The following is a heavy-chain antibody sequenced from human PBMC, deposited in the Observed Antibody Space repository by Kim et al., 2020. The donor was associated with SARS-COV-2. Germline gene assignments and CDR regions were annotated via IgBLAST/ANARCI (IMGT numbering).Heavy chain of an antibody. CDR3: AKSLYSSSINDY. Sequence: YAGSAKGRFTISRDNAKNTAYLQMNSLKIEDTAVYYCAKSLYSSSINDYWGQGTLVTVSS. J-gene: IGHJ4*02. D-gene: IGHD6-6*01. V-gene: IGHV3-73*01.